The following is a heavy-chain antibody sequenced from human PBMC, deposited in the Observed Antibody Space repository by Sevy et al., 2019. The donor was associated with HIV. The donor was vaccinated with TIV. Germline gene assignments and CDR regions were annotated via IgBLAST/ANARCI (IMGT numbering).Heavy chain of an antibody. V-gene: IGHV4-59*13. CDR3: ARRYFYDSRGSTVFDY. CDR1: GVSISSFY. J-gene: IGHJ4*02. Sequence: SETLSLTCTVSGVSISSFYWSWIRQPPGKGLEWIGNIYYSGGTNYNPSLKSRVTISVDTSKKQFSLKLSSVTAADTAVYYCARRYFYDSRGSTVFDYWGQGTLVTVSS. D-gene: IGHD3-22*01. CDR2: IYYSGGT.